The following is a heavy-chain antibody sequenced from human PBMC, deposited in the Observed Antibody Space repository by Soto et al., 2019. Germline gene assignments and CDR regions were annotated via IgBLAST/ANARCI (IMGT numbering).Heavy chain of an antibody. D-gene: IGHD5-18*01. V-gene: IGHV4-34*01. J-gene: IGHJ4*02. CDR2: INHSGST. CDR1: GGSLSCYY. Sequence: SETLSLTWAVYGGSLSCYYWSWIRQPPGKGLEWIGEINHSGSTNYKSSLKSRVTISVDTSKNQFSLKLSSVTAADTAVYYCARGRTVLGQLWTEIDSWGQGALVTVS. CDR3: ARGRTVLGQLWTEIDS.